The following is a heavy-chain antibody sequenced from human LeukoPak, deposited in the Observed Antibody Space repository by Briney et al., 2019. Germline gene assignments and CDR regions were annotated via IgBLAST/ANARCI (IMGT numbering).Heavy chain of an antibody. Sequence: ASVKVSCKASGGTFSSYAISWVRRAPGQGLEWMGRIIPIFGTANYAQKFQGRVTITTDESTSTAYMELSSLRSEDTAVYYCAAEKRYFDWLSGDYWGQGTLVTVSS. D-gene: IGHD3-9*01. V-gene: IGHV1-69*05. CDR1: GGTFSSYA. CDR2: IIPIFGTA. J-gene: IGHJ4*02. CDR3: AAEKRYFDWLSGDY.